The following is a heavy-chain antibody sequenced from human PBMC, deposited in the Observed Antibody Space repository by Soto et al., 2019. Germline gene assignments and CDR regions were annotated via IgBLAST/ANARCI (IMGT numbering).Heavy chain of an antibody. Sequence: GGSLRLSCAASGVTVNDNYMSWVRQAPGKGLEWVSVLYSGGGTYCADSVKGRSTISRDNSKNTVYLQMNSLRAEDTAVYYCARDRNNKNWFDLWGQGTLVNVSS. CDR1: GVTVNDNY. V-gene: IGHV3-66*01. J-gene: IGHJ5*02. CDR3: ARDRNNKNWFDL. D-gene: IGHD1-1*01. CDR2: LYSGGGT.